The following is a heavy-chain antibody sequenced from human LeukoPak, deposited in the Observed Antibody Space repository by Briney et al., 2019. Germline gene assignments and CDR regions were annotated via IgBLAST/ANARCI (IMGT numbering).Heavy chain of an antibody. D-gene: IGHD3-3*01. CDR1: GFTVSSNS. CDR2: IKHDGSEK. Sequence: GGSLRLSCAASGFTVSSNSMSWVRQAPGKGLEWVASIKHDGSEKYYVDSVRGRFTISRDNTMNSLYLQMSSLRAEDTAVYYCATDRGWRTSGYYLYYFEYWGQGTLVTYSS. CDR3: ATDRGWRTSGYYLYYFEY. J-gene: IGHJ4*02. V-gene: IGHV3-7*01.